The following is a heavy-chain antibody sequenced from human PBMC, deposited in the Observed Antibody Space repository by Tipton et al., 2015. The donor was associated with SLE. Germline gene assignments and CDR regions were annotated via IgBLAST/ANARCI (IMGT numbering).Heavy chain of an antibody. CDR3: ATYSRSQENY. J-gene: IGHJ4*02. D-gene: IGHD5-18*01. CDR2: IQQDGSEK. CDR1: GFTFSNYW. Sequence: GSLRLSCAASGFTFSNYWMNWVRQAPGKGLEWVASIQQDGSEKNYVDSVKGRFTISRDNPKNSLYLQMNSLRVEDTAVYYCATYSRSQENYWGQGTLVTVSS. V-gene: IGHV3-7*01.